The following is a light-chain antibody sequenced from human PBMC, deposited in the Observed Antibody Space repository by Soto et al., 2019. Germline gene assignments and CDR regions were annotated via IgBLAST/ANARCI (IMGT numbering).Light chain of an antibody. Sequence: EIGMTQSPATLSASPGERATLSCRASQSVSINLAWYQQRPGQAPRLLIYGASTRATGIPVRFSGSGSGTEFTLTISSLQSEDFAVYYCQQYNNWPLWTFGQGTKVEIK. CDR1: QSVSIN. CDR3: QQYNNWPLWT. J-gene: IGKJ1*01. CDR2: GAS. V-gene: IGKV3-15*01.